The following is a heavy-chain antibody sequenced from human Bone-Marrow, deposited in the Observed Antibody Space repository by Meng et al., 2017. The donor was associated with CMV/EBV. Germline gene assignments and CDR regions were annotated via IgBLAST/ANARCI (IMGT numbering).Heavy chain of an antibody. J-gene: IGHJ6*02. D-gene: IGHD2-2*01. CDR3: ARDQFYCSSTSCYGEDYYYGMDV. Sequence: ASVKVSCKASGYTFTGYYMHWVRQAPGQGLEWMGWINPNSGGTNYAQKFQGRVTMTRDTSISTAYMELSRLRSDDTAVYYCARDQFYCSSTSCYGEDYYYGMDVWGQGTTATSP. V-gene: IGHV1-2*02. CDR1: GYTFTGYY. CDR2: INPNSGGT.